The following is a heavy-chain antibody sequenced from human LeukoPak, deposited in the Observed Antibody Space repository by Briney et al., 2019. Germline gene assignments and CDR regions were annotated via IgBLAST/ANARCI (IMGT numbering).Heavy chain of an antibody. CDR1: GYTFTGYY. CDR3: ARARIAVAGTPWFDP. J-gene: IGHJ5*02. V-gene: IGHV1-2*02. D-gene: IGHD6-19*01. Sequence: ASVKVSCKASGYTFTGYYMHWVRQAPGQGLEWMGWINPNSGGTNYAQKFQGRVTMTRDTSISTAYMELSRLRSDDTAVYYCARARIAVAGTPWFDPWGRGTLVTVSS. CDR2: INPNSGGT.